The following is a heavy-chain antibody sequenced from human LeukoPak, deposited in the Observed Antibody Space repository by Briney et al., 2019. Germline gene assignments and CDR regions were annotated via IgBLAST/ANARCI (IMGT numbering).Heavy chain of an antibody. Sequence: SDTLSLTCTVSGGSISNYYWNWLRQPPGKGLEYLGHVYNGVNTNYNPSLQSRVTMSVDPSNNQFSLRLSSVTAANTAVYYCARAVTTYYYDDHVFDMWSRGTLVTVSS. D-gene: IGHD3-22*01. CDR1: GGSISNYY. CDR3: ARAVTTYYYDDHVFDM. CDR2: VYNGVNT. V-gene: IGHV4-59*07. J-gene: IGHJ3*02.